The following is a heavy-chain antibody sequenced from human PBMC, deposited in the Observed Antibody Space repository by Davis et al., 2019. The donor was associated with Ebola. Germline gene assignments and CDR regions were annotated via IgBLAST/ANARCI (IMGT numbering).Heavy chain of an antibody. Sequence: SGPTLVKPTQTLTLTCTFSGFSLSTSGVDVGWIRQPPGKALEWLALIYWNDDERYSPSLKSRLTITKDTSKNQVVLTVTNMDPVDTATYFCARTVSRGTSCYAEVFDYWGQGSLVTVSS. D-gene: IGHD2-15*01. J-gene: IGHJ4*02. V-gene: IGHV2-5*01. CDR1: GFSLSTSGVD. CDR3: ARTVSRGTSCYAEVFDY. CDR2: IYWNDDE.